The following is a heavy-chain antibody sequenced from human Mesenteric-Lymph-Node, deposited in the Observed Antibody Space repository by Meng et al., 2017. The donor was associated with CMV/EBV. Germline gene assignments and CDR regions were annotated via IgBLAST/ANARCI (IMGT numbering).Heavy chain of an antibody. V-gene: IGHV4-30-4*08. CDR2: IYYSGST. D-gene: IGHD6-19*01. CDR1: GGSISSGDYY. Sequence: SETLSLTCTVSGGSISSGDYYWSWIRQPPGKGLEWIGYIYYSGSTYYNPSLKSRVTISVDTSKNQFSLKLSSVTAADTAVYYCARDDWSIAVAFDYWGQGTLVTVSS. CDR3: ARDDWSIAVAFDY. J-gene: IGHJ4*02.